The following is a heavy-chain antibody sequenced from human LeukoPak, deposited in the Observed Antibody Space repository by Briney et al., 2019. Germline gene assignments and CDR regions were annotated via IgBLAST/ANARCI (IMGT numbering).Heavy chain of an antibody. J-gene: IGHJ4*02. CDR1: GFTFSDYY. D-gene: IGHD3-9*01. Sequence: GGSLRLSCAASGFTFSDYYMTWIRQAPGKGLEWVAVISYDGSNKYYADSVKGRFTISRDNSKNTLYLQMNSLRAEDTAVYYCAKDMRYYDILTALDYWGQGTLVTVSS. CDR3: AKDMRYYDILTALDY. CDR2: ISYDGSNK. V-gene: IGHV3-30*18.